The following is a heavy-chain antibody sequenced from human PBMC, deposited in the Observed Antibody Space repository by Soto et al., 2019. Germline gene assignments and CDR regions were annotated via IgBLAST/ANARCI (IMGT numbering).Heavy chain of an antibody. V-gene: IGHV4-34*01. CDR2: INHSGST. CDR3: ARGIVVVTATGSYYFDY. CDR1: GGSFSGYY. J-gene: IGHJ4*02. Sequence: SETLSLTCAVYGGSFSGYYWSWIRQPPGKGLEWIGEINHSGSTNYNPSLKSRVTISVDTSKNQFSLKLSSVTAADTAVYYCARGIVVVTATGSYYFDYWGQGTLVTVSS. D-gene: IGHD2-21*02.